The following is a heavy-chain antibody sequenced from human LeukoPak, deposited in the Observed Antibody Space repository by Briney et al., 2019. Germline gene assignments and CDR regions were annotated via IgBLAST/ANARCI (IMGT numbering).Heavy chain of an antibody. CDR2: ISAYNGNT. D-gene: IGHD3-16*02. Sequence: ASVKVSCKASGYTFTSYGISGVRQAPGQGLEGMGWISAYNGNTNYAQKLQGRVTMTTDTSTSTAYMELRSLRSDDTAVYYCARAGYDYVWGSYPFDYWGQGTLVTVSS. CDR1: GYTFTSYG. J-gene: IGHJ4*02. V-gene: IGHV1-18*01. CDR3: ARAGYDYVWGSYPFDY.